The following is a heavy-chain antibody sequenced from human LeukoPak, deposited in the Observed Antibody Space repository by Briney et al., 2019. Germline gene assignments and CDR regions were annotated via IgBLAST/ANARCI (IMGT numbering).Heavy chain of an antibody. Sequence: GGSLRLSCAASGFTFSSYSMNWVRQAPGKGLEWVSSISSSSSYIYYADSVKGRFTISRDNSKNTLYLQMNSLRAEDTAVYYCAKDLGGDLIFDYWGQGTLVTVSS. V-gene: IGHV3-21*04. J-gene: IGHJ4*02. CDR3: AKDLGGDLIFDY. D-gene: IGHD2-21*02. CDR1: GFTFSSYS. CDR2: ISSSSSYI.